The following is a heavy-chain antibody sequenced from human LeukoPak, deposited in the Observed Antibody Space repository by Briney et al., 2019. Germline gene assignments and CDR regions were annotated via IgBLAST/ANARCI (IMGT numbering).Heavy chain of an antibody. V-gene: IGHV3-23*01. Sequence: GGSLRLSCAASGFTFSKFPMGWVRQAPGRGLEWVSAISASGDVTFYADSQRGRFTISRDNSKSTLYLQMNGLRAEDTAIFYCAKSLFTSATGTGRAFHIWGQGTRVTVCS. D-gene: IGHD1-1*01. CDR1: GFTFSKFP. CDR2: ISASGDVT. J-gene: IGHJ3*02. CDR3: AKSLFTSATGTGRAFHI.